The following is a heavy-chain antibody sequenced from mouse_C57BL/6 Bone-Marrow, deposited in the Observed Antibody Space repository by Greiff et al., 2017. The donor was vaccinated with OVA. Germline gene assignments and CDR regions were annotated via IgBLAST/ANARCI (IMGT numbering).Heavy chain of an antibody. CDR3: AREDDGYPDY. Sequence: EVQLVESGPELVKPGASVKISCKASGYTFTDYYMNWVKQSHGKSLEWIGDINPNNGGTSYNQKFKGKATLTVDKSSSTAYMELRSLTSEDSAVYYCAREDDGYPDYWGQGTTLTVSS. CDR2: INPNNGGT. CDR1: GYTFTDYY. J-gene: IGHJ2*01. V-gene: IGHV1-26*01. D-gene: IGHD2-3*01.